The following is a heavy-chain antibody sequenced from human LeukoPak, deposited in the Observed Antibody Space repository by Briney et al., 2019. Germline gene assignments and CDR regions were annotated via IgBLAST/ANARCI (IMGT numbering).Heavy chain of an antibody. V-gene: IGHV1-69*13. D-gene: IGHD6-13*01. CDR3: ARVAYVQLDYYYYGMDV. J-gene: IGHJ6*02. CDR2: IIPIFGTA. CDR1: GGTSSSYA. Sequence: SVKVSCKASGGTSSSYAISWVRQAPGQGLEWMGGIIPIFGTANYAQKFQGRVTITADESTSTAYMELSSLRSEDTAVYYCARVAYVQLDYYYYGMDVWGQGTTVTVSS.